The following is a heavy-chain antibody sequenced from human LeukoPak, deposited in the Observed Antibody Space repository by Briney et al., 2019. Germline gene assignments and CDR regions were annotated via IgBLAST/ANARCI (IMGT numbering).Heavy chain of an antibody. CDR1: GFTFSSYG. J-gene: IGHJ4*02. Sequence: PGGSLRLSCAASGFTFSSYGMHWVHQAPGKGLEWVAFIRYDGSNKYYADSVKGRFTISRDNSKNTLYLQMNSLRAEDTAVYYCATGITMDRETPGYWGQGTLVTVSS. CDR3: ATGITMDRETPGY. CDR2: IRYDGSNK. D-gene: IGHD3-10*01. V-gene: IGHV3-30*02.